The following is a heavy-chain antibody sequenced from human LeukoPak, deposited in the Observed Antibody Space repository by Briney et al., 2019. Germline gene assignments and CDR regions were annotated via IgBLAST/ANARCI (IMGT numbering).Heavy chain of an antibody. CDR1: GGSISGSY. J-gene: IGHJ4*02. Sequence: SETLSLTCTVSGGSISGSYWSWIRRPAGKGLEWIGRIYSSGSTNYNPSLKSRVTMSVDTSKNQVSLKLNSVTAADTAVYYCARGFCSGGSCYLFDSWGQGTLVTVSS. CDR3: ARGFCSGGSCYLFDS. CDR2: IYSSGST. D-gene: IGHD2-15*01. V-gene: IGHV4-4*07.